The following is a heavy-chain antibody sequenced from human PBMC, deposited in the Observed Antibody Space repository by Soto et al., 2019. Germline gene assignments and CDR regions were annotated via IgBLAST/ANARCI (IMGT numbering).Heavy chain of an antibody. Sequence: EVQLLESGGGLVQPGGSLRLSCAASGFTFSSYAMSWVRQAPGKGLEWVSAISGSGGSTYYADSVKGRFTISRDNSKNTLYLLMNSLRAEDTAVYYCAKDIPEYCSGGSCLEDDYWGQGTLVTVSS. V-gene: IGHV3-23*01. CDR1: GFTFSSYA. CDR3: AKDIPEYCSGGSCLEDDY. CDR2: ISGSGGST. J-gene: IGHJ4*02. D-gene: IGHD2-15*01.